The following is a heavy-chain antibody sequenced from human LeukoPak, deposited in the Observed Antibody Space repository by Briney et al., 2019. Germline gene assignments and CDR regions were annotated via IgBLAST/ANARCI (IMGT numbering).Heavy chain of an antibody. D-gene: IGHD5-18*01. J-gene: IGHJ4*02. CDR3: AKGDSYGYVR. V-gene: IGHV3-30*02. Sequence: PGGSLRLSCAASEFSFSSSGIHWVRQAPGKGLEWATFIRNDGSKKYYADSVKGRFTISRDNSKNTLYLQMNSLRAEDTAVYYCAKGDSYGYVRWGQGTLVTVSS. CDR1: EFSFSSSG. CDR2: IRNDGSKK.